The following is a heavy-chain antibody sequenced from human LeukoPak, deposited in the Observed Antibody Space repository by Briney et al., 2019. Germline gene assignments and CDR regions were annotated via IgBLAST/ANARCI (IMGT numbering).Heavy chain of an antibody. CDR3: ARHRVGYGSGNWFDP. CDR1: GGSISSGSYY. Sequence: SETLSLTCTVSGGSISSGSYYWSWIRQPPGTGLEWIGYICYSGSTNYNPSLKSRVTISVDTSKNQFSLKLSSVTAADTAVYYCARHRVGYGSGNWFDPWGQGTLVTVSS. D-gene: IGHD3-10*01. J-gene: IGHJ5*02. CDR2: ICYSGST. V-gene: IGHV4-61*01.